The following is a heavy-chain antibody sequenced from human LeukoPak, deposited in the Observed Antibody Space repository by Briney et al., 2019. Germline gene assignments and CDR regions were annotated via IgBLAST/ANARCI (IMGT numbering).Heavy chain of an antibody. J-gene: IGHJ5*02. CDR1: GYTFTGYY. CDR2: INPNSGGT. V-gene: IGHV1-2*02. D-gene: IGHD3-3*01. Sequence: ASVKVSCKASGYTFTGYYMHWVRQAPGQGLEWMGWINPNSGGTNYAQKFQGRVTMTRDTSIGTAYMELSRLRSDDTAVYYCARDRFLEWYWFDPWGQGTLVTVSS. CDR3: ARDRFLEWYWFDP.